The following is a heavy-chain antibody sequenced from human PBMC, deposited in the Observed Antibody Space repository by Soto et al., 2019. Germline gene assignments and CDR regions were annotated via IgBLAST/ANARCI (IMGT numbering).Heavy chain of an antibody. J-gene: IGHJ4*02. CDR3: VRLGDS. CDR1: GASFSIDEYH. D-gene: IGHD3-10*01. Sequence: WETLSLTCTVSGASFSIDEYHWGWIRQPPGKGLEWIGSVKSSGTYYKPSLRSRITVSVDTSNNQFSLNMRSVTAADTATYYCVRLGDSWGQGALVTVSS. CDR2: VKSSGT. V-gene: IGHV4-39*01.